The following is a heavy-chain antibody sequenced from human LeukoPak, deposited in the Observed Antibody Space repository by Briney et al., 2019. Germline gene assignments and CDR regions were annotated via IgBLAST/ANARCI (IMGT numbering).Heavy chain of an antibody. CDR3: TTGPFLEWRVDREFYLDY. D-gene: IGHD3-3*02. Sequence: PGGSLRLSCTASGFTFPNAWMNWVRQAPGKGLEWVGRVKSKTDGETIDYAAPVKGRFTISRDDSKHTLFLQMTSLKVEDTAVYYCTTGPFLEWRVDREFYLDYWGQGTLVTVSS. CDR2: VKSKTDGETI. J-gene: IGHJ4*02. V-gene: IGHV3-15*01. CDR1: GFTFPNAW.